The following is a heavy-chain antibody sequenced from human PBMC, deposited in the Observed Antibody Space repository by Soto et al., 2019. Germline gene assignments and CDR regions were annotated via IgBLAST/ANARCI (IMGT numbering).Heavy chain of an antibody. CDR2: ISAYNGNT. J-gene: IGHJ4*02. D-gene: IGHD2-2*01. V-gene: IGHV1-18*01. CDR3: ARGKVVVVPAALGLFDY. Sequence: GASVKVSCKASGYTFTSYGISWVRQAPGQGLEWMGWISAYNGNTNYAQKVQGRVIMTTDTSTSTAYMELRNLRSDDTAVYYCARGKVVVVPAALGLFDYWGQGTLVTVSS. CDR1: GYTFTSYG.